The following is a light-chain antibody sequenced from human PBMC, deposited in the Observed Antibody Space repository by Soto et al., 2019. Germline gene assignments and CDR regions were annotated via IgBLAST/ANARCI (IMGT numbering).Light chain of an antibody. CDR1: KIRAKT. Sequence: SYELTQPPSVSLAPGQTARITCEGNKIRAKTVHWYHQKPGQAPVLVVFDDKDRPSGIPERFSGSNSGNTATLTISKVEVGDEADYFCHVWDSSSEHYVFGPGTKVTVL. CDR2: DDK. V-gene: IGLV3-21*02. CDR3: HVWDSSSEHYV. J-gene: IGLJ1*01.